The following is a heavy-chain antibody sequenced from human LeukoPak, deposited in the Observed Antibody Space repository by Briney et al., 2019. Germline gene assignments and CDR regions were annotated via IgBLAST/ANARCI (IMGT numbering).Heavy chain of an antibody. Sequence: SETLSLTCTVSGGSISSSSYYWGWIRQPPGKGLEWIGSIYYSGSTYYNPSLKSRVSISVDTSKNQFSLKLSSVTAADTAVYYCARGRRFQNVIRIAAAGFDYWGQGTLVTVSS. CDR3: ARGRRFQNVIRIAAAGFDY. V-gene: IGHV4-39*07. CDR1: GGSISSSSYY. CDR2: IYYSGST. J-gene: IGHJ4*02. D-gene: IGHD6-13*01.